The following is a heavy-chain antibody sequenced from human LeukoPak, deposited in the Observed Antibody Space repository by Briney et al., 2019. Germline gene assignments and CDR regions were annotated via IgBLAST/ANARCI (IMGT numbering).Heavy chain of an antibody. CDR1: GGSISSSSYY. CDR3: ARPTGGSYCRLFDY. J-gene: IGHJ4*02. D-gene: IGHD2-15*01. Sequence: SETLSLTCAVSGGSISSSSYYWGWIRQPPGKGLEWIGSIYYSGSTYYNPSLKSRVTISVDTSKNQFSLKLSSVTAADTAVYYCARPTGGSYCRLFDYWGQGTLVTVSS. CDR2: IYYSGST. V-gene: IGHV4-39*01.